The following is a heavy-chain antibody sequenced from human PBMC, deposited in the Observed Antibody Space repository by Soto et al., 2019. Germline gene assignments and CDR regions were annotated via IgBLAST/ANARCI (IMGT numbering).Heavy chain of an antibody. J-gene: IGHJ6*02. D-gene: IGHD2-21*02. Sequence: QVQLVQSGAEVKKPGSSVKVSCQASGSTFSSYTVSWVRQAPGQGLEWMGRIIPVLGVTNYAPKFKGRVTLSAGKNKTSAYMELSSLRSLDTAVYYCARRRYCGADCYSKYYYGMDVWGQGTPVTVSS. V-gene: IGHV1-69*02. CDR3: ARRRYCGADCYSKYYYGMDV. CDR1: GSTFSSYT. CDR2: IIPVLGVT.